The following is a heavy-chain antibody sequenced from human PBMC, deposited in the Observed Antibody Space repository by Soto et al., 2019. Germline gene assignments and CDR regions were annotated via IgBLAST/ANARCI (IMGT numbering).Heavy chain of an antibody. Sequence: RGSLILSCAASGFTFSSYGMHWVLQAPGKGLEWVAVISYDGSNKYYADSVKGRFTISRDNSKNTLYLQMNSLRAEDTAVYYCAKEAAQLRGCSGYDPDYWGQGTLVTVSS. CDR2: ISYDGSNK. J-gene: IGHJ4*02. D-gene: IGHD5-12*01. CDR3: AKEAAQLRGCSGYDPDY. CDR1: GFTFSSYG. V-gene: IGHV3-30*18.